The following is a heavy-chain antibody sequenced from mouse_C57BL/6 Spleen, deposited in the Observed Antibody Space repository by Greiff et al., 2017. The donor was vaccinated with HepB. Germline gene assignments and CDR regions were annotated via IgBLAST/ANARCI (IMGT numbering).Heavy chain of an antibody. V-gene: IGHV5-4*01. J-gene: IGHJ2*01. Sequence: EVKVVESGGGLVKPGGSLKLSCAASGFTFSSYAMSWVRQTPEKRLEWVATISDGGSYTYYPDNVKGRFTISRDNAKNNLYLQMSHLKSEDTAMYYCARDYYGSSLLDYWGQGTTLTVSS. CDR3: ARDYYGSSLLDY. CDR2: ISDGGSYT. D-gene: IGHD1-1*01. CDR1: GFTFSSYA.